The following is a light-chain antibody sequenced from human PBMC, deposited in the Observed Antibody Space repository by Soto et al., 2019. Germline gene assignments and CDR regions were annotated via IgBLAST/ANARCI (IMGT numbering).Light chain of an antibody. J-gene: IGLJ2*01. CDR1: SGHSSYA. V-gene: IGLV4-69*01. Sequence: QSVLTQSPSASASLGASVKLTCTLSSGHSSYAIAWHQQQPEKGPRYLMKLNSDGSHSKGDGIPDRFSGSSSGAERYLTIYSLQSEDEADYYCQTWGTGIRVVFGGGTKVTVL. CDR2: LNSDGSH. CDR3: QTWGTGIRVV.